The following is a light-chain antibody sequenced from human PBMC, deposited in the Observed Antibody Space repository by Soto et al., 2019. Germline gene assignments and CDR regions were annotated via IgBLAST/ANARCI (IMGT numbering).Light chain of an antibody. Sequence: EIVLTQSPGTLSLSPGDRATLSCRASQSVSRSYLGWYQQKPGQAPRLLIYGASSRATGIPDRFSGSGSGTDFTLTIDNLEPEDFAIYYCQQRSNWPPITFGQGTRLEIK. V-gene: IGKV3D-20*02. J-gene: IGKJ5*01. CDR3: QQRSNWPPIT. CDR1: QSVSRSY. CDR2: GAS.